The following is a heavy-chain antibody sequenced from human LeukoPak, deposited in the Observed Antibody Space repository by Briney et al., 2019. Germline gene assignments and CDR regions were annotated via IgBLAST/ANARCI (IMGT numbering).Heavy chain of an antibody. D-gene: IGHD3-3*01. CDR1: GFTFSSYG. CDR3: AKMRFLEWLSYFDY. J-gene: IGHJ4*02. CDR2: IRYDGSNK. V-gene: IGHV3-30*02. Sequence: PGGSLRLSCAASGFTFSSYGMHWVRQAPGKGLEWVAFIRYDGSNKYYADSVKGRFTISRDNSKNTLYLQMNSLRAEDTAVYYCAKMRFLEWLSYFDYWVQGTLVADSS.